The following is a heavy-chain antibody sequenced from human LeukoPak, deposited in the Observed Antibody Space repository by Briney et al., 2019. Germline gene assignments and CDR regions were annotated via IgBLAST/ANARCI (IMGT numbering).Heavy chain of an antibody. Sequence: ASVKVSCKASGYTFTSYAMNWVRQAPGQGLEWMGWINTNTGTPTYAQGFTGRFVFSLDNSVSTAYLQISSLKAEDTAVYYCASTSSSWSSLIDYWGQGTLVTVSS. J-gene: IGHJ4*02. CDR2: INTNTGTP. V-gene: IGHV7-4-1*02. CDR1: GYTFTSYA. CDR3: ASTSSSWSSLIDY. D-gene: IGHD6-13*01.